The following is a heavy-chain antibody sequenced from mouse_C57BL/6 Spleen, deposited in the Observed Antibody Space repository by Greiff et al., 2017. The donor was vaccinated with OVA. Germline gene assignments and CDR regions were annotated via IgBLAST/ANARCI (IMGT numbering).Heavy chain of an antibody. CDR1: GYTFSSYW. Sequence: VQLKQPGAELVRPGSSVKLSCKASGYTFSSYWMDWVKQRPGQGLEWIGNIYPSDSETHYNQKFKDKATLTVDKSSSTAYMQLSSLTSEDSAVYYCARNYYGSSWYFDVWGTGTTVTVSS. CDR2: IYPSDSET. CDR3: ARNYYGSSWYFDV. V-gene: IGHV1-61*01. D-gene: IGHD1-1*01. J-gene: IGHJ1*03.